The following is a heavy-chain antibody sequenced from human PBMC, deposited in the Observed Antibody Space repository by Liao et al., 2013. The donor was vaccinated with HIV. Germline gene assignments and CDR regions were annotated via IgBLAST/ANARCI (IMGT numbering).Heavy chain of an antibody. V-gene: IGHV4-34*01. Sequence: QVQLQQWGAGLLKPSETLSLTCAVYGGSFSGYYWSWIRQPPGKGLEWIGEINLSGITNYNPSLKSRVTISVDTSKNQFSLKLSSVTAADTAVYYCARDAYFDWDNWFDPWGQGTLVTVSS. CDR3: ARDAYFDWDNWFDP. CDR2: INLSGIT. CDR1: GGSFSGYY. D-gene: IGHD3-9*01. J-gene: IGHJ5*02.